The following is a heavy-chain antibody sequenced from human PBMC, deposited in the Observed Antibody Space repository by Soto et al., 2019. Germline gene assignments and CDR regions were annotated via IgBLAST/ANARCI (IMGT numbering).Heavy chain of an antibody. CDR3: ARRSVAGGLFDY. V-gene: IGHV3-30-3*01. CDR1: GFTFSSYA. CDR2: ISYDGSNK. J-gene: IGHJ4*02. Sequence: GGSLRLSCAASGFTFSSYAMHWVRQAPGKGLEWVAVISYDGSNKYYADSVKGRFTISRDNSKNTLYLQMNSLGAEDTAVYYCARRSVAGGLFDYWGQGTLVTVSS. D-gene: IGHD6-19*01.